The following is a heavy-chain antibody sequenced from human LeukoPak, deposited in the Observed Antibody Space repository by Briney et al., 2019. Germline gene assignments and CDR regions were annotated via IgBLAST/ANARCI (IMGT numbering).Heavy chain of an antibody. Sequence: GGSLRLSCAASGFTFSSYWMSWVRQAPGKGLEWVANIKQDGSEKYCVDSVKGRVTISRDNAKNSLYLQLNSLRAEDTAVYYCARDGGYSYVANWFDPWGQGTLVTVSS. CDR3: ARDGGYSYVANWFDP. J-gene: IGHJ5*02. CDR1: GFTFSSYW. CDR2: IKQDGSEK. V-gene: IGHV3-7*03. D-gene: IGHD5-18*01.